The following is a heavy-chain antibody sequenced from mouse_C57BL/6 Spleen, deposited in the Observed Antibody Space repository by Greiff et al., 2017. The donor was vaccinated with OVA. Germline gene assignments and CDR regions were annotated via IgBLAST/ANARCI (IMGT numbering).Heavy chain of an antibody. Sequence: EVQLVESEGGLVQPGSSMKLSCTASGFTFSDYYMAWVRQVPEKGLEWVANINYDGSSTYYLDSLKSRFIISRDNAKNILYLQMSSLKSEDTATYYCAREGLGSYYFDYWGQGTTLTVSS. CDR3: AREGLGSYYFDY. CDR2: INYDGSST. V-gene: IGHV5-16*01. D-gene: IGHD4-1*01. J-gene: IGHJ2*01. CDR1: GFTFSDYY.